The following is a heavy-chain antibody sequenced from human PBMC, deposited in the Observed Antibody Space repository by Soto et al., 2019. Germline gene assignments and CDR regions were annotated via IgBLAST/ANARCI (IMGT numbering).Heavy chain of an antibody. J-gene: IGHJ6*02. Sequence: ASVKVSCKVSGYTLTELSMHWVRQAPGKVLEWMGGFDPEDGETIYAQKFQGRVTMTEDTSTDTAYMELSSLRSEDTAVYYCATRLVGGPRGYYYGMDVWGQGTTVTVSS. CDR2: FDPEDGET. CDR3: ATRLVGGPRGYYYGMDV. D-gene: IGHD2-15*01. V-gene: IGHV1-24*01. CDR1: GYTLTELS.